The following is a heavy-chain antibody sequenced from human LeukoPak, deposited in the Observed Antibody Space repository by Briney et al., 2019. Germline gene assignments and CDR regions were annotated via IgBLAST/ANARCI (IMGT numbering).Heavy chain of an antibody. CDR2: ISSSGSTI. Sequence: GGSLRLSCAASGFTFSSYEMNWVRQAPGKGLEWVSYISSSGSTIYYADSVKGRFTISRDNAKNSLYLQMNSLRAEDTAVYYCAKLWGYNYEVSFDYWGQGTLVTVSS. D-gene: IGHD5-24*01. V-gene: IGHV3-48*03. J-gene: IGHJ4*02. CDR1: GFTFSSYE. CDR3: AKLWGYNYEVSFDY.